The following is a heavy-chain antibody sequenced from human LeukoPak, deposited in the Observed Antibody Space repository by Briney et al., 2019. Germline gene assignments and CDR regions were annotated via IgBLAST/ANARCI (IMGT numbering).Heavy chain of an antibody. CDR1: GFTFDDYA. CDR3: AKVRKRFGEFYFDY. V-gene: IGHV3-9*01. CDR2: ISWNSGSI. J-gene: IGHJ4*02. D-gene: IGHD3-10*01. Sequence: GRSLRLSCAASGFTFDDYAMHWVRQAPGKGLEWVSGISWNSGSIGYADSVKGRFTISRDNAKNSLYLQMNSLRAEDTALYYCAKVRKRFGEFYFDYWGQGTLVTVSS.